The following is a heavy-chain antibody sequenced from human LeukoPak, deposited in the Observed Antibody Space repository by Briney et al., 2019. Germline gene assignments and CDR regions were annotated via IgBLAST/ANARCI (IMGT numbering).Heavy chain of an antibody. V-gene: IGHV1-18*01. J-gene: IGHJ6*02. D-gene: IGHD5-12*01. CDR3: ARDRVATIGIYYYYGMDV. CDR1: GYTFTSYG. Sequence: GASVKVSCKASGYTFTSYGISWVRQAPGQGLEWMGWISAYNGNTNYAQKLQGRVTMTTDTSTSTAYMELRSLRSDDTAVYYCARDRVATIGIYYYYGMDVWGQGTTVTVSS. CDR2: ISAYNGNT.